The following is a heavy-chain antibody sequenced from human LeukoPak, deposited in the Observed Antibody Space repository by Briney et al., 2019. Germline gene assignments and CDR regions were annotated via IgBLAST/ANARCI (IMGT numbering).Heavy chain of an antibody. Sequence: SQTLSLTCTVSGGSISSGSYYWSWIRQPAGKGLEWIGRIYTSGSTNYNPSLKSRVTISVDTSKNQFSLKLSSVTAADTAVYYCASSGSYSETYNFDYWGQGTLVTVSS. V-gene: IGHV4-61*02. J-gene: IGHJ4*02. CDR3: ASSGSYSETYNFDY. D-gene: IGHD3-10*01. CDR2: IYTSGST. CDR1: GGSISSGSYY.